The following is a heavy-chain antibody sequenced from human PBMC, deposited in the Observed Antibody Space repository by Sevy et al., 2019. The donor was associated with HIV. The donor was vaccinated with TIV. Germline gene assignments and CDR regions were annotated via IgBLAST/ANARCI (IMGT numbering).Heavy chain of an antibody. Sequence: GGSLRLSCAASGFGFDTYAMSWVRQAPGKGLEWVSTINGNGRATYYADSVKDRFTISRDNSKNTLYLQMNSLRAEDTAVYYCAKAHVLYYDSRGDYFDYWGQGTLVTVSS. CDR3: AKAHVLYYDSRGDYFDY. V-gene: IGHV3-23*01. CDR2: INGNGRAT. J-gene: IGHJ4*02. D-gene: IGHD3-22*01. CDR1: GFGFDTYA.